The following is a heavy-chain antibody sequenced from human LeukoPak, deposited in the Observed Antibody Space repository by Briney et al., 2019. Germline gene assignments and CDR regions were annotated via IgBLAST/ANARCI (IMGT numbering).Heavy chain of an antibody. CDR3: GLAYGDYDY. V-gene: IGHV3-7*01. D-gene: IGHD4-17*01. Sequence: GGSLRLSCAASGFTFSSNWMSWVRQAPGKGLEWVANIKQDGSEKYYVDSVKGRFTISRDNAKNSLYLQMNSLRAEDTAVYYCGLAYGDYDYWGQGTLVTVSS. CDR2: IKQDGSEK. J-gene: IGHJ4*02. CDR1: GFTFSSNW.